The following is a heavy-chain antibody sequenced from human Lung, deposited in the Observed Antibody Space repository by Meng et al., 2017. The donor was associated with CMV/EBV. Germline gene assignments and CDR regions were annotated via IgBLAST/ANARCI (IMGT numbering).Heavy chain of an antibody. V-gene: IGHV4-59*01. CDR1: GGSIRSYY. CDR2: IYYSGST. CDR3: ARVGYDILTGYSYYFDY. D-gene: IGHD3-9*01. J-gene: IGHJ4*02. Sequence: SGGSIRSYYWSWIRQPPGKGLEWIGYIYYSGSTNYNPSLKSRVTISVDTSKNQFSLKLSSVTAADTAVYYCARVGYDILTGYSYYFDYWGQGTLVTVSS.